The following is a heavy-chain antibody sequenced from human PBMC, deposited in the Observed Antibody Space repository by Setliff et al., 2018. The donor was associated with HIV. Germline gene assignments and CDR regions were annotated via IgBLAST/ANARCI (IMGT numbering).Heavy chain of an antibody. V-gene: IGHV1-69*05. J-gene: IGHJ4*02. CDR1: GGTFTSYA. D-gene: IGHD2-15*01. CDR3: ARDDPDCSGGSCPFDY. CDR2: MILIFGTP. Sequence: ASVKVSCKASGGTFTSYAFNWVRQAPGQRLEWMGGMILIFGTPNYAQKFQGRVTITTDESTSTAYMELSSLRSEDTAVYYCARDDPDCSGGSCPFDYWGQGTLVTVSS.